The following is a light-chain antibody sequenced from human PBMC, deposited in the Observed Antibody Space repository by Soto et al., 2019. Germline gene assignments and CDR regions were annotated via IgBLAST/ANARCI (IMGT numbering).Light chain of an antibody. Sequence: QSALTQPRSVSGSPGQSVTISCTGTSGDVGGYKFVSWYQQHPGKAPTLMIFDVSQRPSGIPDRFSGSKSGNTASLTISGLQADDEADYYCCSYGGSYPWVFGGWTKLTVL. CDR1: SGDVGGYKF. CDR2: DVS. J-gene: IGLJ3*02. CDR3: CSYGGSYPWV. V-gene: IGLV2-11*01.